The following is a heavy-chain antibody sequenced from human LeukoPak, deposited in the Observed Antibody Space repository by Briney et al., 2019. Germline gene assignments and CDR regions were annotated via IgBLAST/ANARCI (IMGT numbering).Heavy chain of an antibody. CDR3: ARAQGYYYMDV. CDR1: GFTFDDYA. J-gene: IGHJ6*03. CDR2: ISWNSGSI. Sequence: GRSLRLSCAASGFTFDDYAMHWVRQAPGKGLEWVSGISWNSGSIGYADSVKGRFTISRDNAKNSLYLQMNSLRAEDTAVYYCARAQGYYYMDVWGKGTTVTISS. V-gene: IGHV3-9*01.